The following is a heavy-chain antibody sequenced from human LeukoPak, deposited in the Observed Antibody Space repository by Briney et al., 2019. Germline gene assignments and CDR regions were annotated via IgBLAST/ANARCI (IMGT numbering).Heavy chain of an antibody. D-gene: IGHD3-22*01. CDR3: ARLSQTPDYYSCGGYYQLGY. V-gene: IGHV1-8*01. CDR2: MNPNTGRT. CDR1: RYTFTSYD. J-gene: IGHJ4*02. Sequence: ASVKVSCKASRYTFTSYDINWVREAAGQGLEWMGWMNPNTGRTGFAQKFQDRLTMTRDTSISTAYLELSSLRSEDTAIYYCARLSQTPDYYSCGGYYQLGYWGQGTPVTVSS.